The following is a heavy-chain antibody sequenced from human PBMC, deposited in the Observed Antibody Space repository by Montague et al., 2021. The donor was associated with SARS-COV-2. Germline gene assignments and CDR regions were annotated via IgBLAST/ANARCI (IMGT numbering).Heavy chain of an antibody. Sequence: SETLSLTCAVYGGSFSGYYWSWIRQPPGKGLEWIGEINHSGSTNYNPSPKSRVTISVDTSKNQFSLKLSSVTAADTAVYYCARVRAVPAAMRRISLGRSYYSMDVWGQGTTVTVSS. CDR2: INHSGST. J-gene: IGHJ6*02. V-gene: IGHV4-34*01. D-gene: IGHD2-2*01. CDR3: ARVRAVPAAMRRISLGRSYYSMDV. CDR1: GGSFSGYY.